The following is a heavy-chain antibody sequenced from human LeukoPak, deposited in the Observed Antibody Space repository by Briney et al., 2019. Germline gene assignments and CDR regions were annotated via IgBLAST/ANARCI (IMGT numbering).Heavy chain of an antibody. CDR1: GYTFNTYG. CDR2: ISPYNGNT. Sequence: ASVKVSCKASGYTFNTYGITWVRQAPGQGLEWMGWISPYNGNTNYAQKFQGRVTLTTDTSTSTAYMELRSLRSDDTAVYYCARDGSDYGDYFDYWGQGTLVTVSS. J-gene: IGHJ4*02. D-gene: IGHD4-17*01. CDR3: ARDGSDYGDYFDY. V-gene: IGHV1-18*01.